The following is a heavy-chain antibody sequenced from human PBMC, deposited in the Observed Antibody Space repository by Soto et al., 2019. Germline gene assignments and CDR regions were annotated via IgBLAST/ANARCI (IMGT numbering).Heavy chain of an antibody. J-gene: IGHJ5*02. CDR2: IYYSGST. Sequence: SETLSLTCTVSGGSISSSSYYWGWIRQPPGKGLEWIGSIYYSGSTYYNPSLKSRFTISVDTSKNHFSLKLSSVTAADTAVYYCARDSGWYSSSSNWFDPWGQGTLVTVSS. V-gene: IGHV4-39*07. D-gene: IGHD6-13*01. CDR3: ARDSGWYSSSSNWFDP. CDR1: GGSISSSSYY.